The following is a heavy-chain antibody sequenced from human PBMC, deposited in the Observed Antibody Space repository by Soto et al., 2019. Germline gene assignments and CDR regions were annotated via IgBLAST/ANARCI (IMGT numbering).Heavy chain of an antibody. CDR2: IYHSGTT. CDR1: GGSISSDDFF. D-gene: IGHD3-10*01. V-gene: IGHV4-31*03. CDR3: ARDEDKGSGVSGGMAV. Sequence: QVQLQESGPGLVKPSETLSLSCNVSGGSISSDDFFWSWVRQHPARGLEWIGYIYHSGTTYYNPSLQGRIPIPGEPSKNQSPLRWGSVTAADPAVYFCARDEDKGSGVSGGMAVWGQGAAVTDS. J-gene: IGHJ6*02.